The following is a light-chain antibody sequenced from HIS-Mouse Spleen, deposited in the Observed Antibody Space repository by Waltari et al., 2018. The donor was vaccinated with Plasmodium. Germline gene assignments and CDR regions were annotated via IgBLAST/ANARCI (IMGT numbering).Light chain of an antibody. V-gene: IGKV3-15*01. CDR2: GAS. CDR1: QSVSSN. J-gene: IGKJ3*01. Sequence: EIVMTQSPATLSVSPGERATLSCRASQSVSSNLAWYQQKPGQAPRLLIYGASTRATGIPARFSCSGSGTEFTLTISSLQSEDFAVYYCQQYNNWSFTFGPETKVDIK. CDR3: QQYNNWSFT.